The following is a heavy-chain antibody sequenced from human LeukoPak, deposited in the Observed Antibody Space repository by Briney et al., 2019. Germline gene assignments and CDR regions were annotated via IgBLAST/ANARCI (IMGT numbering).Heavy chain of an antibody. D-gene: IGHD5-24*01. CDR1: GFTLSSYG. CDR2: IWYDGSNK. V-gene: IGHV3-33*01. J-gene: IGHJ4*02. Sequence: SGGSLRLSCAASGFTLSSYGMHWVRQAPGKGLEWVAVIWYDGSNKYYADSAKGRFTISRDNSKNTLYLQMNSLRAEDTAVYYCARDRRDGYNYFVYWGQGTLVTVSS. CDR3: ARDRRDGYNYFVY.